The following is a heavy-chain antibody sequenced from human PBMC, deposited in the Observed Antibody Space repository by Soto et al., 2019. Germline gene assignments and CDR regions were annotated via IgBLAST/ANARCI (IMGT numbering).Heavy chain of an antibody. D-gene: IGHD1-26*01. V-gene: IGHV1-2*02. CDR1: GYTFTGHY. Sequence: EEEKSLASVKVSCKASGYTFTGHYIHWVRQAPEQGPEWMGEIGPESGATRYEQRFQGRVTMTRDMSITTVYMELNNLSPDDTAVYYCGRGRSGQIVVFYWGQGTPVTVSS. J-gene: IGHJ4*02. CDR3: GRGRSGQIVVFY. CDR2: IGPESGAT.